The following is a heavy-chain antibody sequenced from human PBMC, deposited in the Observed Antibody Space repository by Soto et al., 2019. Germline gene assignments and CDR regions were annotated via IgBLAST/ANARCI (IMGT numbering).Heavy chain of an antibody. Sequence: GASVKVSCKASGYTFTSYDINWVRQATGQGLEWMGWMNPNSGNTGYAQKFQGRVTMTRNTSISTAYMELSSLRSEDTAVYYCASSWLVVAATQGAFDIWGQGTMVTVSS. CDR3: ASSWLVVAATQGAFDI. V-gene: IGHV1-8*01. CDR2: MNPNSGNT. J-gene: IGHJ3*02. D-gene: IGHD2-15*01. CDR1: GYTFTSYD.